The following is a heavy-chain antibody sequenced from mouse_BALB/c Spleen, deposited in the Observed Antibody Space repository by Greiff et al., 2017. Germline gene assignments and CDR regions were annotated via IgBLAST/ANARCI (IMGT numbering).Heavy chain of an antibody. J-gene: IGHJ4*01. CDR1: GFTFSDYY. D-gene: IGHD2-4*01. V-gene: IGHV5-4*02. Sequence: EVMLVESGGGLVKPGGSLKLSCAASGFTFSDYYMYWVRQTPEKRLEWVATISDGGSYTYYPDSVKGRFTISRDNARNILYLQMSSLRSEDTAMYYCARTMITTDAMDYWGQGTSVTVSS. CDR2: ISDGGSYT. CDR3: ARTMITTDAMDY.